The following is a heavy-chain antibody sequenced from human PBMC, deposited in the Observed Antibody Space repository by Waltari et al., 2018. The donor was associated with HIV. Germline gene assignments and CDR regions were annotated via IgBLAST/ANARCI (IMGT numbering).Heavy chain of an antibody. CDR2: ISRRGGGT. D-gene: IGHD3-9*01. Sequence: EVQLVESGGGLVQPGGSLRIACAASGFTFSPYAMSWVRQAPGKGVGWVSAISRRGGGTFYADSVKGRFTISRDNSKNTLYLQMNSLRVEDTAVYYCAKDGGRYGILTGYFDYWGQGTLVPVSS. J-gene: IGHJ4*02. CDR1: GFTFSPYA. CDR3: AKDGGRYGILTGYFDY. V-gene: IGHV3-23*04.